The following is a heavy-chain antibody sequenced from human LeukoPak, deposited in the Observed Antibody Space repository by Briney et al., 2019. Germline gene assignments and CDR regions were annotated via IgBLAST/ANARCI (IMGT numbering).Heavy chain of an antibody. CDR1: GYTFTSYG. Sequence: GASVKVSCKASGYTFTSYGISWVRQAPGQGLEWMGWISAYNGNTNYAQKLQGRVTMTTDTSTSTAYMELRSLRSDDTAVYYCATTLPYYYDSSGYFDYWGQGTLVTVSS. D-gene: IGHD3-22*01. CDR2: ISAYNGNT. V-gene: IGHV1-18*01. J-gene: IGHJ4*02. CDR3: ATTLPYYYDSSGYFDY.